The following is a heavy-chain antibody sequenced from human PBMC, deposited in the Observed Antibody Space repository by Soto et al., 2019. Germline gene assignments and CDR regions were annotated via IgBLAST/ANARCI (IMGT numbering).Heavy chain of an antibody. V-gene: IGHV3-33*01. CDR3: ARDRRPNYYYYYYMDV. J-gene: IGHJ6*03. Sequence: GGSLRLSCAASGFTFSSYGMHWVRQAPGKGLEWVAVIWYDGSNKYYADSVKGRFTISRDNSKNTLYLQMNSLRAEDTAVYYCARDRRPNYYYYYYMDVWGKGTTVTVSS. CDR2: IWYDGSNK. CDR1: GFTFSSYG.